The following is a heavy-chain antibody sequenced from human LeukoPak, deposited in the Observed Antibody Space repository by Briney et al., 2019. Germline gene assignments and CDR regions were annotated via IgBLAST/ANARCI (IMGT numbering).Heavy chain of an antibody. CDR3: ATDLEVPAAIGLYAMDA. V-gene: IGHV1-24*01. Sequence: GASVKVSCKVSGYTLTELSMHWVRQAPGKGLEWMGGFDPEDGETIYAQKFQGRATMTEDTSTDTAYMELSSLRSEDTGVYYCATDLEVPAAIGLYAMDAWGQGTTVTVSS. CDR2: FDPEDGET. CDR1: GYTLTELS. D-gene: IGHD2-2*01. J-gene: IGHJ6*02.